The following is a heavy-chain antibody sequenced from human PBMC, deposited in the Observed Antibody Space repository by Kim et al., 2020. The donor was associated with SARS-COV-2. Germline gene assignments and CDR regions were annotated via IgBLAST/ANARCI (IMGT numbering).Heavy chain of an antibody. CDR3: ARALEGYDYVWGSYRFDPALVY. CDR1: GFTFSSYG. V-gene: IGHV3-33*01. CDR2: IWYDGSNK. J-gene: IGHJ4*02. Sequence: GGSLRLSCAASGFTFSSYGMYWVRQAPGKGLEWVAVIWYDGSNKYYADSVKGRFTISRDNSKNTLYLQMNSLRAEDTAVYYCARALEGYDYVWGSYRFDPALVYWGQGTLVTVSS. D-gene: IGHD3-16*02.